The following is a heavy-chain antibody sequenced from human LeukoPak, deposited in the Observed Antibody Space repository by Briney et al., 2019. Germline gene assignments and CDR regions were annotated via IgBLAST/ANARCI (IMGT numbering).Heavy chain of an antibody. CDR1: GFTFSQYA. J-gene: IGHJ4*02. D-gene: IGHD3-22*01. CDR2: ISYDGSTK. Sequence: GRSLRLSCAASGFTFSQYAMNWVRQAPGKGLEWVAVISYDGSTKYYADSVKGRFTISRDNSKNTLGLQLNSLRAEDTAVYYCAGSDGYYSPLDYWGRGTLVTVSS. V-gene: IGHV3-30-3*01. CDR3: AGSDGYYSPLDY.